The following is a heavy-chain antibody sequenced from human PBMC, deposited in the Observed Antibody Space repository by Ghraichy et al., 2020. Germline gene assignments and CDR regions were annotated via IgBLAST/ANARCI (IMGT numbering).Heavy chain of an antibody. CDR2: IYDSGST. Sequence: SETLSLTCTVSGGSISSYYWSWIRQPPGKGLEWIGYIYDSGSTNYNPSLKSRVTISVDTSKNQFSLKLSSVTAADTAVYYCARGPYYYTSGTTWGQGTLVTVSS. CDR1: GGSISSYY. D-gene: IGHD3-10*01. J-gene: IGHJ5*02. CDR3: ARGPYYYTSGTT. V-gene: IGHV4-59*01.